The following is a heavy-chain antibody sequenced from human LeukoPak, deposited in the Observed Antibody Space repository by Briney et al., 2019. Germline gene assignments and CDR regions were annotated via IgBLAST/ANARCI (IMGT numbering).Heavy chain of an antibody. CDR2: IYYSGST. Sequence: PSETLSLTCTVSGGSISSSSYYWGWIRQPPGKGLEWIGSIYYSGSTYYNPSLKSRVTISVDTSKNQFSLKLSSVTAADTAVYYCARDRGGSYDDYWGQGTLVTVSS. J-gene: IGHJ4*02. CDR3: ARDRGGSYDDY. V-gene: IGHV4-39*07. D-gene: IGHD1-26*01. CDR1: GGSISSSSYY.